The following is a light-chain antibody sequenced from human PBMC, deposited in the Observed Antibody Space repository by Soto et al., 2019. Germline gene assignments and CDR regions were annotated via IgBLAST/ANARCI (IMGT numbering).Light chain of an antibody. CDR2: GAS. Sequence: EIVMTQSPATLSVSPGERATLSCRASQSVNIYLAWNQQKPGQAPRLLIFGASSRATGIPARFSGSGSGTEFNLTISSLQSEDFAVYFCQQYDDWLRLTFGGGTKVEIK. CDR1: QSVNIY. J-gene: IGKJ4*01. V-gene: IGKV3D-15*01. CDR3: QQYDDWLRLT.